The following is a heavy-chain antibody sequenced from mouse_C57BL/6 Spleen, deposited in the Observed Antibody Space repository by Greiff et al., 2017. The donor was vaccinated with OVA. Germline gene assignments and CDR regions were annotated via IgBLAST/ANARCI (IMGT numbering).Heavy chain of an antibody. D-gene: IGHD2-1*01. Sequence: QVHVKQPGAELVKPGASVKLSCKASGYTFTSYWMHWVKQRPGRGLEWIGRIDPNSGGTKYNEKFKSKATLTVDKPSSTAYMQLSSLTSEDSAVYYCARWDGKAYWYFDVWGTGTTVTVSS. CDR3: ARWDGKAYWYFDV. J-gene: IGHJ1*03. V-gene: IGHV1-72*01. CDR2: IDPNSGGT. CDR1: GYTFTSYW.